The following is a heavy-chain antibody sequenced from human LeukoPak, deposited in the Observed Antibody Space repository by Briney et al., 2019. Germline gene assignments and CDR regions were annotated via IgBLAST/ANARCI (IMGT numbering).Heavy chain of an antibody. V-gene: IGHV3-23*01. CDR1: GFAVKNTW. Sequence: GGSLRLSCAASGFAVKNTWMTWVRQAPGKGLEWVSTIGGSDGDSYNADSVKGRLTISRDNSKNTLYLQMNSLRAEDTAVYYCAKGGGGSSFDFWGQGTLVTVSS. CDR2: IGGSDGDS. CDR3: AKGGGGSSFDF. J-gene: IGHJ4*02. D-gene: IGHD2-15*01.